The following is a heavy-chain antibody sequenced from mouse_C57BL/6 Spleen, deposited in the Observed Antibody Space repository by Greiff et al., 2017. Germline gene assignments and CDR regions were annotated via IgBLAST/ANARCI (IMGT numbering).Heavy chain of an antibody. J-gene: IGHJ3*01. CDR3: ARWDWDEAWFAY. CDR2: INPNYGTT. CDR1: GYSFTDYN. Sequence: EVKLVESGPELMKPGASVKISCKASGYSFTDYNMNWVKQSNGKSLEWIGVINPNYGTTSYNQKFKGKATLTVDQSSSTAYMQLNSLTSEDSAVYYCARWDWDEAWFAYWGQGTLVTVSA. D-gene: IGHD4-1*01. V-gene: IGHV1-39*01.